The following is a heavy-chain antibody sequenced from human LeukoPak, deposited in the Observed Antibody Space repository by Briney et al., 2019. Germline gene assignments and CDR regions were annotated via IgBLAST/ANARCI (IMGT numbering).Heavy chain of an antibody. Sequence: ASETLSLTCTVSGYSISSGYYWGWIRQPPGKGLEWIGSIYHSGSTYYNPSLKSRVTISVDTSKNQFSLKLSSVTAADTAVYYCARARYYGSGSRPHYFDYWGQGTLVTVSS. CDR2: IYHSGST. CDR1: GYSISSGYY. CDR3: ARARYYGSGSRPHYFDY. J-gene: IGHJ4*02. V-gene: IGHV4-38-2*02. D-gene: IGHD3-10*01.